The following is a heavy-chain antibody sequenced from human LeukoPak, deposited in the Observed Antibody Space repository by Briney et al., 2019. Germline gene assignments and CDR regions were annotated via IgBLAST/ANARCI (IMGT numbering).Heavy chain of an antibody. CDR2: TQYDGSNK. J-gene: IGHJ4*02. Sequence: PGGSQRLSCTASGFTFSNYDIHWVRQAPGKGLEWVAFTQYDGSNKYYADSVKGRFTISRDNSKNTLYLLMNSLRAEDTAVYYCAKVSGVGSSWSPFDYWGQGTLVTISS. CDR3: AKVSGVGSSWSPFDY. V-gene: IGHV3-30*02. CDR1: GFTFSNYD. D-gene: IGHD6-13*01.